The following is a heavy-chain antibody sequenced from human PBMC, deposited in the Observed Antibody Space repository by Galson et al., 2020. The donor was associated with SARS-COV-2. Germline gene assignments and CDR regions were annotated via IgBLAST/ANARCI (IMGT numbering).Heavy chain of an antibody. J-gene: IGHJ4*02. CDR2: ISYDGSNK. V-gene: IGHV3-30*03. D-gene: IGHD5-18*01. CDR3: ASALQVWADY. CDR1: GFTFSSYS. Sequence: GESLKISCAASGFTFSSYSMNWVRQAPGKGLEWVAVISYDGSNKYYADSVKGRFTISRDNSKNTLYLQMNSLRAEDTAVYYCASALQVWADYWGQGTLVTVSS.